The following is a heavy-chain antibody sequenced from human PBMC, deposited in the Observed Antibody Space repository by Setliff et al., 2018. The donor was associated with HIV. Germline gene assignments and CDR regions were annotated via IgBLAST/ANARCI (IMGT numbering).Heavy chain of an antibody. V-gene: IGHV4-59*08. J-gene: IGHJ4*02. Sequence: SETLSLTCTVSGGSISSYYWSWIRQPPGKGLEWIGTILYNENTYYNPSLKSRVTISVDTSKNQFSLELSSVTAADTAVYYCARVYNFWSGFLDYWGQGTLVTVSS. D-gene: IGHD3-3*01. CDR3: ARVYNFWSGFLDY. CDR1: GGSISSYY. CDR2: ILYNENT.